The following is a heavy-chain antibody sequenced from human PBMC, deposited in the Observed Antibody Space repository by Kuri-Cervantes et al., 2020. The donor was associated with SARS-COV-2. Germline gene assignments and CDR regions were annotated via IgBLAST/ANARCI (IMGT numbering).Heavy chain of an antibody. CDR1: GYTFTGYY. CDR2: IIPIFGTA. Sequence: SVKVSCKASGYTFTGYYMHWVRQAPGQGLEWMGGIIPIFGTANYAQKFQGRVTITTDESTSTAYMELSSLRSEDTAVYYCARENPPLDYYYYMDVWGKGTTVTVSS. CDR3: ARENPPLDYYYYMDV. V-gene: IGHV1-69*05. J-gene: IGHJ6*03. D-gene: IGHD1-14*01.